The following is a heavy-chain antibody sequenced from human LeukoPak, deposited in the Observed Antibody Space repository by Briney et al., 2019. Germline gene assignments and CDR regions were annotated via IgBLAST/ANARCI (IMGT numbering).Heavy chain of an antibody. J-gene: IGHJ5*02. D-gene: IGHD3-3*01. V-gene: IGHV3-48*03. CDR2: ISSSGSTI. CDR1: GFTFSSYE. CDR3: AGAPQYYDFWSDYYGFDP. Sequence: PGGSLRLSCAASGFTFSSYEMNWVRQAPGKGLGWVSYISSSGSTIYYADSVKGRFTISRDNAKNSLYLQMNSLRAEDTAVYYCAGAPQYYDFWSDYYGFDPWGQGTLVTVSS.